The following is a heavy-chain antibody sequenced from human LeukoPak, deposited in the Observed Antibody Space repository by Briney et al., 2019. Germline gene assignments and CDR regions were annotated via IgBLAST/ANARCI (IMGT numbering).Heavy chain of an antibody. D-gene: IGHD2-15*01. CDR3: ARDRSAYGLYGMDV. CDR1: GFTFSDYA. Sequence: GGSLRLSCAASGFTFSDYAMSWVRQAPGKGLEWVSSITGSGDSTYYADSVKGRFTVSRDNSKDTLYLQMNSLRAEDTAVYYCARDRSAYGLYGMDVWGQGTTVTVSS. V-gene: IGHV3-23*01. J-gene: IGHJ6*02. CDR2: ITGSGDST.